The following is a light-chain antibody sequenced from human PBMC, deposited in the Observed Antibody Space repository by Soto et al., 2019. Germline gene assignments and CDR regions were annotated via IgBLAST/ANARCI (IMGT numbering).Light chain of an antibody. V-gene: IGKV3-20*01. J-gene: IGKJ3*01. Sequence: EIVLTQSPGTLSLSPGERATLSCRASQSVINTYLAWYQQKPGQAPRLLIYDASSRATGIPDRFSGSGSGTDFTLTISRLEPEDFAVYYCQQYGRSPGLFTFGPGTKVDIK. CDR3: QQYGRSPGLFT. CDR2: DAS. CDR1: QSVINTY.